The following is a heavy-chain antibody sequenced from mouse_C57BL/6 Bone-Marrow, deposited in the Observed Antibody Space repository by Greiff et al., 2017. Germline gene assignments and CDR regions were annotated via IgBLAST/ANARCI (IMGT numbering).Heavy chain of an antibody. CDR3: ARNYGYQDWFAY. J-gene: IGHJ3*01. Sequence: QVQLQQSGAELARPGASVKLSCKASGYTFTSYGISWVKQRTGPGLEWIGEIYPRSGNTYYNEKFKGKATLTADKSSSTAYMELRSLTSEDSAVYFCARNYGYQDWFAYWGQGTLVTVSA. CDR1: GYTFTSYG. V-gene: IGHV1-81*01. D-gene: IGHD2-2*01. CDR2: IYPRSGNT.